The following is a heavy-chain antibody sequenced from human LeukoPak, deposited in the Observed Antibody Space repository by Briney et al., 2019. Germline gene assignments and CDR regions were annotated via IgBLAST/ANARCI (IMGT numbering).Heavy chain of an antibody. Sequence: GASVKVSCKASGGTFSSYAISWVRQAPGQGLEWMGRIIPIFGTANYAQKFQGRVTITTDESTSTAYMELSSLRSEDTAVYYCASGAFSMVRGVTYYFDYWGQGTLVTVSS. D-gene: IGHD3-10*01. J-gene: IGHJ4*02. CDR3: ASGAFSMVRGVTYYFDY. V-gene: IGHV1-69*05. CDR1: GGTFSSYA. CDR2: IIPIFGTA.